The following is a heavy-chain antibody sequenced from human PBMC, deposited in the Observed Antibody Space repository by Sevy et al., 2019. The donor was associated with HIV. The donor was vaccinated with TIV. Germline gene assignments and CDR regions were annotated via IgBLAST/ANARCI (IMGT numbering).Heavy chain of an antibody. CDR3: ARLHYDSSGMRINYYYGMDV. D-gene: IGHD3-22*01. J-gene: IGHJ6*02. CDR2: MSAYNGNT. Sequence: ASVKVSCKASGYTFTSYGISWVRQAPGQGLEWMGWMSAYNGNTNYAQKLQGRVTMTTDTSTSTAYMELRSLRSDDTAVYYCARLHYDSSGMRINYYYGMDVWGQGTTVTVSS. CDR1: GYTFTSYG. V-gene: IGHV1-18*01.